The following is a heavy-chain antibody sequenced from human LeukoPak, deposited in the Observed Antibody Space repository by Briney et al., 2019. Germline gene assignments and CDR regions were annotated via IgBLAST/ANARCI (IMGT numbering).Heavy chain of an antibody. V-gene: IGHV1-69*05. J-gene: IGHJ4*02. Sequence: ASVKVSCKASGGTFSSYAISWVRQAPGQGLEWMGGIIPIFGTANYAQKFQGRVTITRDTSASTAYMELSSLRSEDTAVYYCASRGPNYDILTGYYNWVFDYWGQGTLVTVSS. CDR2: IIPIFGTA. CDR3: ASRGPNYDILTGYYNWVFDY. D-gene: IGHD3-9*01. CDR1: GGTFSSYA.